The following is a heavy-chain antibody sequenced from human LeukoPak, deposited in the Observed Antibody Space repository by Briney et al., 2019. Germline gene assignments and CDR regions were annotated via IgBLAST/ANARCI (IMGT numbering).Heavy chain of an antibody. CDR2: ISSGGGNT. CDR3: ANRISGSSS. Sequence: HPGGSLKISCVASGFTFSSYAMSWIRPAPGKGLEWVSAISSGGGNTDYADSVKGRFIISRDNSKNTVFLQMNSMRAEDTGVYYCANRISGSSSWGQGTLVTVSS. J-gene: IGHJ5*02. D-gene: IGHD1-26*01. V-gene: IGHV3-23*01. CDR1: GFTFSSYA.